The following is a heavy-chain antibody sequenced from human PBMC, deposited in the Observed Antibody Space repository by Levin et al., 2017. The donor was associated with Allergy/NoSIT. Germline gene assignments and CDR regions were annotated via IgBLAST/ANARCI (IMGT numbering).Heavy chain of an antibody. Sequence: GASVKVSCKASGYTFTGYYMHWVRQAPGQGLEWMGWINPNSGGTNYAQKFQGRVTMTRDTSISTAYMELSRLRSDDTAVYYCARSLEWLLYPGFTWPQYGMDVWGQGTTVTVSS. CDR3: ARSLEWLLYPGFTWPQYGMDV. CDR2: INPNSGGT. V-gene: IGHV1-2*02. D-gene: IGHD3-3*01. CDR1: GYTFTGYY. J-gene: IGHJ6*02.